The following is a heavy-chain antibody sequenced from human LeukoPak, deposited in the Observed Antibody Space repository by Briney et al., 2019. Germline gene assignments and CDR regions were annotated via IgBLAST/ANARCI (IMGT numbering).Heavy chain of an antibody. CDR1: GYTFTSYG. CDR2: ISAYNGNT. J-gene: IGHJ6*03. D-gene: IGHD6-13*01. CDR3: ARNIAAAGALYYMDV. Sequence: ASVKASCKASGYTFTSYGISWVRQAPGQGLEWMGWISAYNGNTNYAQKFQGRVTMATDSSTSTAYMELRSLRSDDTAVYYCARNIAAAGALYYMDVWGKGTTVTVSS. V-gene: IGHV1-18*01.